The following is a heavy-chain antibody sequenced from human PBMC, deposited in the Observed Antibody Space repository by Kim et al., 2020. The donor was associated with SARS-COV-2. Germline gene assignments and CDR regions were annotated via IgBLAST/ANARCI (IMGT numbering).Heavy chain of an antibody. J-gene: IGHJ4*02. CDR1: GGTFSSYA. CDR2: IIPILGIA. V-gene: IGHV1-69*04. Sequence: SVKVSCKASGGTFSSYAISWVRQAPGQGLEWMGRIIPILGIANYAQKFQGRVTITADKSTSTAYMELSSLRSEDTAVYYCASEVRTYYDFWSEASPPLYWGQGTLVTVSS. CDR3: ASEVRTYYDFWSEASPPLY. D-gene: IGHD3-3*01.